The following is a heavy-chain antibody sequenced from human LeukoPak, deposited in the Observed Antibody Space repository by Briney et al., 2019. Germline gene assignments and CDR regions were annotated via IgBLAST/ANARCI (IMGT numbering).Heavy chain of an antibody. D-gene: IGHD3-3*01. J-gene: IGHJ4*02. CDR3: AKMEWQQNYFDY. V-gene: IGHV3-23*01. Sequence: GGSLRLSCAASGFTFSDYAMSWVRQAPEKGLEWVSGISGSGGTTHYADSVKGRFTISRDNSKNTLYLQMNTLSAEDTAVYYCAKMEWQQNYFDYWGQGTLVTVSS. CDR2: ISGSGGTT. CDR1: GFTFSDYA.